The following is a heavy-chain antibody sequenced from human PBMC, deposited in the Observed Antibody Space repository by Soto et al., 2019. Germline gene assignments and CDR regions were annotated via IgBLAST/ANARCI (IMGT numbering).Heavy chain of an antibody. CDR3: ARQMGYCSSTSCYMRYYYGMDV. Sequence: GESLKISCKGFGYSFTSYWISWVRQMPGKGLEWMGRIDPSDSYTNYSPSFQGHVTISADKSISTAYLQWSSLKASDTAMYYCARQMGYCSSTSCYMRYYYGMDVWGQGTTVTVSS. J-gene: IGHJ6*02. CDR1: GYSFTSYW. CDR2: IDPSDSYT. D-gene: IGHD2-2*02. V-gene: IGHV5-10-1*01.